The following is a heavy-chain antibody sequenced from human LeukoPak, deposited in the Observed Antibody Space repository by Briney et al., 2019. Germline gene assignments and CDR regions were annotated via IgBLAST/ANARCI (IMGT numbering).Heavy chain of an antibody. Sequence: SETLSLTCTVSGGSISSSSYYWGWIRQPPGKGLEWIGSIYYSGSTYYNPSLKSRVTISVDTAKNQFSLKLSSVTAADTAVYSCARLFAGSSIDYWGQGTLVTVSS. D-gene: IGHD3-10*01. J-gene: IGHJ4*02. CDR1: GGSISSSSYY. V-gene: IGHV4-39*01. CDR2: IYYSGST. CDR3: ARLFAGSSIDY.